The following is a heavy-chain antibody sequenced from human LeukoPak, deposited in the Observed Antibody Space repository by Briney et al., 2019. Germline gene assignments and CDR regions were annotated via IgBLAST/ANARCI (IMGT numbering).Heavy chain of an antibody. D-gene: IGHD5-18*01. CDR2: IYPGDSDT. CDR3: SRLGCSYGYDYYVYYLTDV. J-gene: IGHJ6*03. V-gene: IGHV5-51*01. Sequence: ESLKISRKGSGYRFTSYWLGWVRPVPGKGLEWMGIIYPGDSDTRYSPSFQGQVTISPDRYISTPCPQWSSLKASDPPMYYRSRLGCSYGYDYYVYYLTDVSGKGTTVTVSS. CDR1: GYRFTSYW.